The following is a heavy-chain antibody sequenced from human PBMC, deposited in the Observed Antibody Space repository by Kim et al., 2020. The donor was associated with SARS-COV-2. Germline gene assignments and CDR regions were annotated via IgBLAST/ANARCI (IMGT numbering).Heavy chain of an antibody. CDR3: ANGDPPNY. V-gene: IGHV3-30*18. J-gene: IGHJ4*02. Sequence: GGSLRLSCAASGFTFSSYAMHWVRQAPGKGLEWVALISYDGSNKYYVDSVKGRFTISRDNSKNTLYLQMNSLRADDTAVYYCANGDPPNYWGQGTLVTVSS. D-gene: IGHD4-17*01. CDR1: GFTFSSYA. CDR2: ISYDGSNK.